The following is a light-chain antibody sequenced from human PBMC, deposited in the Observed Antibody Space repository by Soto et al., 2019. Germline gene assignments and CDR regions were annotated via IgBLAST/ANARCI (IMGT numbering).Light chain of an antibody. Sequence: EIVMTQSPATLSVSPGERATLSCRASQSVSSNLAWYQQKPGQAPRLLIYRASTRATGIPARFSGSGSGTEFTLTISSLQSEDFAVYYCQQYENWPPLTFGGGTKVDIK. CDR3: QQYENWPPLT. CDR2: RAS. J-gene: IGKJ4*01. V-gene: IGKV3-15*01. CDR1: QSVSSN.